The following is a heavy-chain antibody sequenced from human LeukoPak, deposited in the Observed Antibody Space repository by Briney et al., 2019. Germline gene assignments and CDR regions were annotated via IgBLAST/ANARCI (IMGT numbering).Heavy chain of an antibody. V-gene: IGHV3-15*01. CDR1: GFTFSNAW. J-gene: IGHJ4*02. Sequence: PGGSLRLSCAASGFTFSNAWMSWVRQAPGKGLEWVGRIKSKTDGGTTDYAAPVKGRFTISRDDSKNTLYLQMNSLKTEDTAVYYCTTGAVWELLRIVDYWGQGTLVTVSS. CDR2: IKSKTDGGTT. CDR3: TTGAVWELLRIVDY. D-gene: IGHD1-26*01.